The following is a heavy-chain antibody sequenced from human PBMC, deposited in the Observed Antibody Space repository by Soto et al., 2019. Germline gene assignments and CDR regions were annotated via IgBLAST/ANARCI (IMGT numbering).Heavy chain of an antibody. CDR1: GFTFYSYA. CDR3: ARVWERTVTTRNYFYGIDV. Sequence: GGSLRLSCATSGFTFYSYAMAWVRQAPGKGLEWVSSINGRGDSTYYADSVKGRFSISRDNYKNTVYLQMNSLRAENTAVYFCARVWERTVTTRNYFYGIDVWGRGTTVTVSS. D-gene: IGHD4-17*01. V-gene: IGHV3-23*01. CDR2: INGRGDST. J-gene: IGHJ6*02.